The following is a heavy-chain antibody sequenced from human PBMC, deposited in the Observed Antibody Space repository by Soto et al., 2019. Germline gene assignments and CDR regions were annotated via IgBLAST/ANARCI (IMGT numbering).Heavy chain of an antibody. D-gene: IGHD3-9*01. J-gene: IGHJ5*02. CDR1: CVSTRNYF. Sequence: ETQSLSWPVACVSTRNYFCSWIRPPPGKGLGWSGCIYYSGTTNYNSSLKSRVTISLDTSKNQFSLRLRSVTAVDTAVYYCARHVTPYDTAVCFDPWGQGTLVTVSS. CDR2: IYYSGTT. CDR3: ARHVTPYDTAVCFDP. V-gene: IGHV4-59*08.